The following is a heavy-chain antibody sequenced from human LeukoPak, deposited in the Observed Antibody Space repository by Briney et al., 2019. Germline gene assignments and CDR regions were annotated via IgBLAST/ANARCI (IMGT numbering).Heavy chain of an antibody. CDR2: INHSGST. CDR3: ARPRGLHGMFMDV. V-gene: IGHV4-34*01. CDR1: GGSFSGYY. D-gene: IGHD4-17*01. J-gene: IGHJ6*02. Sequence: SETLSLTCAVYGGSFSGYYRSWIRQPPGKGLEWIGEINHSGSTNYNPSLKSRVTISVDTSKNQFSLKLSSVTAADTAVYYCARPRGLHGMFMDVWGQGTTVTVSS.